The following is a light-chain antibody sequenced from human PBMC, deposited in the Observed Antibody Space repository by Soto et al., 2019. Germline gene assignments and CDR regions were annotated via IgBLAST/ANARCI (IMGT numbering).Light chain of an antibody. J-gene: IGKJ4*01. V-gene: IGKV1-5*03. CDR1: QSISSW. CDR2: KAS. CDR3: QQYNSYPGLT. Sequence: DIQMTQSPSTLSASVGDRVTITCRASQSISSWLAWYQQKPGKAPKLLIYKASSLESGVPSRFSGSGSGTELTLTISSLQPDDFATYYCQQYNSYPGLTFGGGTKVEIK.